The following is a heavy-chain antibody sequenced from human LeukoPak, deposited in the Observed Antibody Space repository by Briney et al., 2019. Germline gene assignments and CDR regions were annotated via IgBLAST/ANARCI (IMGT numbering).Heavy chain of an antibody. Sequence: SETLSLTCTVSGGSISSGTYYWSWIRQPAGKGLEWIGRIYTSGSTNYNPSLKSRVAISVHTSKNQFSLKLSSVTAADTAVYYCARGSDDYIWGLNYWGLGTLVTVSS. J-gene: IGHJ4*02. V-gene: IGHV4-61*02. CDR2: IYTSGST. CDR3: ARGSDDYIWGLNY. D-gene: IGHD3-16*01. CDR1: GGSISSGTYY.